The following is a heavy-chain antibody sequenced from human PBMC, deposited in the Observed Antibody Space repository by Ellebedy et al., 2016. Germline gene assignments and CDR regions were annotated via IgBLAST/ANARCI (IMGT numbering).Heavy chain of an antibody. CDR3: ARGIITAVGLQPNFDY. J-gene: IGHJ4*02. D-gene: IGHD6-13*01. CDR1: GYTFTSYA. Sequence: ASVKVSCKASGYTFTSYAMHWVRRAPGQRLEWMGWINAGNGNTKYSQKFQGRVTITRDTSASTAYMELSSLRSEDTAVYYCARGIITAVGLQPNFDYWGQGALVTVSS. V-gene: IGHV1-3*01. CDR2: INAGNGNT.